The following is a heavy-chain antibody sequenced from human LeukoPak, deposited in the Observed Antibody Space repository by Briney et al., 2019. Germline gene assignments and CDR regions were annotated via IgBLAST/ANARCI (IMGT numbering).Heavy chain of an antibody. D-gene: IGHD3-3*01. CDR1: GYTFTRYD. J-gene: IGHJ4*02. V-gene: IGHV1-8*01. CDR2: MNPNSGNT. Sequence: ASVKVSCKASGYTFTRYDINWVRQATGQGLEWMGWMNPNSGNTGYAQKFQGRVTMTRNTSISTAYMELSSLRSEDTAVYYCARGRVDDFWSGYYRSYFDYWGQGTLVAVSS. CDR3: ARGRVDDFWSGYYRSYFDY.